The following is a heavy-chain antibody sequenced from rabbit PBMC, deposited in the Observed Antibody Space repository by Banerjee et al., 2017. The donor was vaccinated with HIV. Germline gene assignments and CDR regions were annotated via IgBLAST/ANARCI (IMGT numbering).Heavy chain of an antibody. CDR3: ARDLAGVIGWNFGL. Sequence: LEESGGDLVKPEGSLTLTCTASGFSFSSSYWIWWVRQAPGKGLEYIGDVSTGGRTVYATWAKGRFTVSKTSSTTVTLQMTSVTPADTATYFCARDLAGVIGWNFGLWGQGTLVTVS. V-gene: IGHV1S45*01. D-gene: IGHD4-1*01. J-gene: IGHJ3*01. CDR2: DVSTGGRT. CDR1: GFSFSSSYW.